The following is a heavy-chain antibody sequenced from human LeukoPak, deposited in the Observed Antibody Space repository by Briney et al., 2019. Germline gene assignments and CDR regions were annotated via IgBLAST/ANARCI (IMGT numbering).Heavy chain of an antibody. CDR1: GYTFTSYG. CDR2: IISYNGDT. J-gene: IGHJ4*02. Sequence: ASVKVSCKASGYTFTSYGVSWVRQAPGQGLEWMGWIISYNGDTNYAQKFQGRVTMTTDTSTTTAYMELRSLRSDDTAVYYCARGPPGDVHWGQGTLVTVSS. CDR3: ARGPPGDVH. V-gene: IGHV1-18*01. D-gene: IGHD2-21*01.